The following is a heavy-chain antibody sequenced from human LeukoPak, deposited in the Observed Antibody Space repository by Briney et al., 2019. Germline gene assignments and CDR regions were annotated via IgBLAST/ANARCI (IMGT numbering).Heavy chain of an antibody. D-gene: IGHD2-2*01. Sequence: APVKVSCKASGYTFTGYYMHWVRQAPGQGLEWMGRINPNSGGTNYAQKFQGRVTMTRDTSISTAYMELSRLRSDDTAVYYCARTLGYCSSTSCYLFDYWGQGTLVTVSS. CDR2: INPNSGGT. V-gene: IGHV1-2*06. J-gene: IGHJ4*02. CDR1: GYTFTGYY. CDR3: ARTLGYCSSTSCYLFDY.